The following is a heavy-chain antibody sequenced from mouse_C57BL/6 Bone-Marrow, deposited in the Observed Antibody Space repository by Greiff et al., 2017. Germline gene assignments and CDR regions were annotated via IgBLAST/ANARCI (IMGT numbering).Heavy chain of an antibody. CDR1: GYTFTSYW. CDR2: IDPSDSYT. J-gene: IGHJ2*01. V-gene: IGHV1-59*01. D-gene: IGHD2-14*01. CDR3: ARGRVRFYFDY. Sequence: QVQLQQPGAELVRPGTSVTLSCKASGYTFTSYWMHWVKQRPGQGLEWIGVIDPSDSYTNYNQKFNGKATLTVDTSSSTAYRQLSSLTSEDSAVYYCARGRVRFYFDYWGQGTTLTVSS.